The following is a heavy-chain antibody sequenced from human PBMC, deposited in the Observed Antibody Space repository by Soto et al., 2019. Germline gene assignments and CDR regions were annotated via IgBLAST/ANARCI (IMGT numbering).Heavy chain of an antibody. CDR1: GFTFSSYG. CDR2: ISYDGSNK. J-gene: IGHJ6*02. CDR3: AKGSRALQLWPPPSYYYYGMDV. Sequence: QVQLVESGGGVVQPGRSLRLSCAASGFTFSSYGMHWVRQAPGKGLEWVAVISYDGSNKYYADSVKGRFTISRDNSKNTLYLQMNSLRAEDTAVYYCAKGSRALQLWPPPSYYYYGMDVWGQGTTVTVSS. V-gene: IGHV3-30*18. D-gene: IGHD5-18*01.